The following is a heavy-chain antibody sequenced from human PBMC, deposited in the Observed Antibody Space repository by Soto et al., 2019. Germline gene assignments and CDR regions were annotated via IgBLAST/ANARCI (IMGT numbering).Heavy chain of an antibody. D-gene: IGHD2-15*01. V-gene: IGHV3-23*01. Sequence: EVQVLESGGGLVQPGGSLRLSCSASGFTFSSYAMNWVRQAPGKGLEWVSGISGTGSSTYYAESVKGRFTISRDNSKNTLYLQMDSLRAEDTAVYYCVNPRGGYCSGGSCYVTDYWGQGTLVTVSS. J-gene: IGHJ4*02. CDR3: VNPRGGYCSGGSCYVTDY. CDR2: ISGTGSST. CDR1: GFTFSSYA.